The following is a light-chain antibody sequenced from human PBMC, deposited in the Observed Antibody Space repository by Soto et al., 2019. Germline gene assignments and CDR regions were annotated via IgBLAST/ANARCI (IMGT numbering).Light chain of an antibody. CDR1: QGIRDD. CDR2: AVS. CDR3: LQHNTYPLS. V-gene: IGKV1-17*01. J-gene: IGKJ4*01. Sequence: DIQMTQSTSSLSASVGDRXXXXXXASQGIRDDLGWYQQKPGKAPTRLIYAVSSLQNGVPSRFSGTGSGTEFTLTISSLQPEDFATYYCLQHNTYPLSFGGGTKVDI.